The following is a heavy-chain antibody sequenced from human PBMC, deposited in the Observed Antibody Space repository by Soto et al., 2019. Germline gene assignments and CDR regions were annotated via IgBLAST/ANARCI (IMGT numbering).Heavy chain of an antibody. V-gene: IGHV3-15*01. Sequence: SLRLSCAASGFTFSNAWMSWGRHAPGKGLEWVGRIKSKTDGGTTDYAAPVKGRFTISRDDSKNTLYLQMNSLKTEDTAVYYCTKDRSLNGTLFDYWGQGTLVTVSS. D-gene: IGHD1-7*01. CDR3: TKDRSLNGTLFDY. J-gene: IGHJ4*02. CDR1: GFTFSNAW. CDR2: IKSKTDGGTT.